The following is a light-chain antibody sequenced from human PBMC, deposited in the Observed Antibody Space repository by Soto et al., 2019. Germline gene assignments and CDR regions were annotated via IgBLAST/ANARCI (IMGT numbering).Light chain of an antibody. Sequence: QSVLTQSPSASASLGASVKLTCTLSSGHSSYAIAWHQQQPEKGPRYLMKLNSDGSHSKGDGIPDRFSGSSSGAERYLTISSLQSGDEADYYCQTWGTGIQVFGTGTKLTVL. J-gene: IGLJ1*01. CDR3: QTWGTGIQV. V-gene: IGLV4-69*01. CDR2: LNSDGSH. CDR1: SGHSSYA.